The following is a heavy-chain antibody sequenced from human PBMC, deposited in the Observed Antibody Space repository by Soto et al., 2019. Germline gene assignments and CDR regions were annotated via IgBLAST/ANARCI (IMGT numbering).Heavy chain of an antibody. CDR2: ISTSGGST. CDR1: GFTLSSYA. Sequence: RLSCAASGFTLSSYAMSWVPQAPGKGLEWVSSISTSGGSTYYADSVKGRFTISRDNSNNTLYLQMNSLRAEDTAVYYCSLSDRYYGMDVWGLGTTVTVSS. J-gene: IGHJ6*02. V-gene: IGHV3-23*01. CDR3: SLSDRYYGMDV.